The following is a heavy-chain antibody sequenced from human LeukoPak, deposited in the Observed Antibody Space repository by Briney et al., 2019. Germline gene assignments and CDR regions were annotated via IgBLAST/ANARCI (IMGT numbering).Heavy chain of an antibody. Sequence: GGSLRLSCAASGFTFSSSGMHWVRQAPGKGLEWVAFIRDDGSNKYHADSVKGRFTISRDNSKNTLYLQMNSLRAEDTAVYYCAKRGEGVSNTWYMNNWFDPWGQGTLVTVSS. CDR3: AKRGEGVSNTWYMNNWFDP. CDR2: IRDDGSNK. V-gene: IGHV3-30*02. J-gene: IGHJ5*02. CDR1: GFTFSSSG. D-gene: IGHD6-13*01.